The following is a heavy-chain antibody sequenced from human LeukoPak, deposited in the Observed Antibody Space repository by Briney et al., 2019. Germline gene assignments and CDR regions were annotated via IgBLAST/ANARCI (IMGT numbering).Heavy chain of an antibody. CDR3: AKDVPLLGIIPVHWFDP. J-gene: IGHJ5*02. Sequence: GGSLRLSCAASGFTFSSYAMSWVRQAPGKGLEWVAFIRYDGSNTYYADSVKGRFTISRDNSKNTLYLQMNSLRAEDTAVYYCAKDVPLLGIIPVHWFDPWGQGILVTVSS. V-gene: IGHV3-30*02. D-gene: IGHD2-2*01. CDR2: IRYDGSNT. CDR1: GFTFSSYA.